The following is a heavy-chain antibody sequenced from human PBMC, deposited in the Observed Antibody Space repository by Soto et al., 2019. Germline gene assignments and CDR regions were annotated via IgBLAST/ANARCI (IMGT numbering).Heavy chain of an antibody. J-gene: IGHJ4*02. CDR2: ISYDGSNK. Sequence: QVQLVESGGGVVQPGRSLRLSCAASGFTFSSYAMHWVRQAPGKGLEWVAVISYDGSNKYYADSVKGRFTSSRDNSKNTLYLQMNSLRAEDTAVYYCARDSGSYSGADYWGQGTLVTVSS. D-gene: IGHD1-26*01. CDR1: GFTFSSYA. V-gene: IGHV3-30-3*01. CDR3: ARDSGSYSGADY.